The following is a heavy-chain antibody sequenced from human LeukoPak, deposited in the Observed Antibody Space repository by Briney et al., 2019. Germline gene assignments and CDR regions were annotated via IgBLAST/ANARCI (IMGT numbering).Heavy chain of an antibody. CDR2: IYYSGST. J-gene: IGHJ4*02. D-gene: IGHD6-13*01. V-gene: IGHV4-59*01. CDR1: GGSISSYY. CDR3: ARGGYSSSWSGGGYFDY. Sequence: SGTLSLTCTVSGGSISSYYWSWIRQPPGKGLEWIGYIYYSGSTNYNPSLKSRVTISVDTSKNQFSLKLSSVTAADTAVYYCARGGYSSSWSGGGYFDYWGQGTLVTVSS.